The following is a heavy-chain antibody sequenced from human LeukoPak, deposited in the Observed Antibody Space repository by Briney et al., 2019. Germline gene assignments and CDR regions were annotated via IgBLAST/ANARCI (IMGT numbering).Heavy chain of an antibody. J-gene: IGHJ4*02. D-gene: IGHD1-26*01. CDR2: IYYSGST. V-gene: IGHV4-39*01. Sequence: SGTLSLTCSVSGGSISSSDYYWGWIRQPPGKGLEWIGSIYYSGSTCYNTNLKSRVTVSVDTSKNQFSLKLSSVTAADTAVYYCARPKQVGATSPFDYWGQGTLVTVSS. CDR1: GGSISSSDYY. CDR3: ARPKQVGATSPFDY.